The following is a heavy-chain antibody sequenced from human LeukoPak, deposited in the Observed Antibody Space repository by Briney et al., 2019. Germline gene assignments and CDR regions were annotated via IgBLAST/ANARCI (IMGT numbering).Heavy chain of an antibody. D-gene: IGHD6-13*01. V-gene: IGHV3-30*02. CDR1: GFTFSDYY. CDR3: AKASIAAAWFGAFDI. CDR2: IRYDGSNK. Sequence: GGSLRLSCAASGFTFSDYYMSWIRQAPGKGLEWVAFIRYDGSNKYYADSVKGRFTISRDNSKNTLYLQMNSLRAEDTAVHYCAKASIAAAWFGAFDIWGQGTMVTVSS. J-gene: IGHJ3*02.